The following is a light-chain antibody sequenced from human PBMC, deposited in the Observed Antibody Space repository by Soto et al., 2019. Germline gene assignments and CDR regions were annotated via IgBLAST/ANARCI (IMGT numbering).Light chain of an antibody. V-gene: IGLV1-36*01. CDR1: SSNIGNNA. CDR3: ATWDDSLNGVV. Sequence: QSVLTQPPSLSEAPRQRVTISCSGSSSNIGNNAVSWYQQFPGKAPKLLVYYDDLVPSGVSDRFSGSKSGTSASLAISGLQSEDEADYYCATWDDSLNGVVFGGGTQLTVL. J-gene: IGLJ2*01. CDR2: YDD.